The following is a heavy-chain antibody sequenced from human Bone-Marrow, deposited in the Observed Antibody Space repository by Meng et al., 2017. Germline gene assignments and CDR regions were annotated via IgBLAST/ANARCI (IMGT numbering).Heavy chain of an antibody. CDR1: GFTFTSYE. J-gene: IGHJ4*02. CDR2: INIRGSTL. Sequence: GESLKISCAASGFTFTSYEFNWVRQAPGKGLEWISFINIRGSTLYYADSVEGRFTVSRDNAKNSLYLQMNSLRAEDTAVYYCARNRITGTTDYWGQGTLVTVSS. D-gene: IGHD1-7*01. CDR3: ARNRITGTTDY. V-gene: IGHV3-48*03.